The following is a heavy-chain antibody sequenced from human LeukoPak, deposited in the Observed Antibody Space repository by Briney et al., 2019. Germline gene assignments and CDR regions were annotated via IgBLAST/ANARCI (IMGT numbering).Heavy chain of an antibody. CDR3: AKDLLQTFFFDSSSYYSDAFGM. V-gene: IGHV3-23*01. Sequence: RGALRLSCAAPEFSFSNFAMCWVRPTLGRGLEWVSTISGGGDNTYYADSVKGQFTMSRYNSDNPLSLHMNTLRAEYTCVYYCAKDLLQTFFFDSSSYYSDAFGMWGQGTMVTVSP. J-gene: IGHJ3*02. CDR1: EFSFSNFA. D-gene: IGHD3-22*01. CDR2: ISGGGDNT.